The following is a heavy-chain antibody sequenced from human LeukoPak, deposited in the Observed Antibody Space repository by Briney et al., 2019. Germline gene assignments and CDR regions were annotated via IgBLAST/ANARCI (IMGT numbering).Heavy chain of an antibody. J-gene: IGHJ4*02. CDR2: ISYIGRT. Sequence: VKPSETLSLTCTVSGGSISSVGYNWGWIRQPPGKGLEWIGSISYIGRTYYKPSLKSRVTISVDTSNNQFSLKLTSVTAADKGVYYCARMMDSSGDFDYWGQGTLVTVSS. CDR1: GGSISSVGYN. D-gene: IGHD6-19*01. CDR3: ARMMDSSGDFDY. V-gene: IGHV4-39*01.